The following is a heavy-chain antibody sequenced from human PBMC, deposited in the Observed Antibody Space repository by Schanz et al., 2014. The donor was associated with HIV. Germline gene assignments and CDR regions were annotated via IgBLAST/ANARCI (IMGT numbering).Heavy chain of an antibody. CDR2: IWYDGSNR. D-gene: IGHD3-16*01. CDR1: GITLSGYG. CDR3: ARGDPTSDAFDV. V-gene: IGHV3-33*01. J-gene: IGHJ3*01. Sequence: QVQLVESGGGVVQPGRSQRLSCAASGITLSGYGMHWVRQAPGKGLEWVAVIWYDGSNRYYADSVKGRLTISRDSSKNTLYLQLNHLKAEDTAVYFCARGDPTSDAFDVWGHGTMVIVS.